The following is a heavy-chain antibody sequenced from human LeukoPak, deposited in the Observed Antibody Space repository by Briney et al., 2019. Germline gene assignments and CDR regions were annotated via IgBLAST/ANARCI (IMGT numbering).Heavy chain of an antibody. J-gene: IGHJ4*02. CDR1: GFTFSSYA. V-gene: IGHV3-23*01. D-gene: IGHD6-19*01. Sequence: GGSLRLSCAASGFTFSSYAMSWVRQAPGKGLEWVSAISGSGGSTYYADSVKGRFTISRDNSKNTLYLQMNSLRGEDTAVYYCAKTPASSGWPYYFNYWGQGTLVTVSS. CDR2: ISGSGGST. CDR3: AKTPASSGWPYYFNY.